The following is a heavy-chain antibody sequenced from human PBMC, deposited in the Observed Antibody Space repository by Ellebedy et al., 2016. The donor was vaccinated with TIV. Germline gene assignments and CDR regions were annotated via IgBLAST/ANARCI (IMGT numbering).Heavy chain of an antibody. CDR1: GFTFSSYS. D-gene: IGHD3-22*01. V-gene: IGHV3-48*02. J-gene: IGHJ3*02. Sequence: GESLKISXAASGFTFSSYSMNWVRQAPGKGLEWVSYISSSSSTIYYADSVKGRFTISRDNAKNSLYLQMNSLRDEDTAVYYCARERASYYYDSSGYHAFDIWGQGTMVTVSS. CDR3: ARERASYYYDSSGYHAFDI. CDR2: ISSSSSTI.